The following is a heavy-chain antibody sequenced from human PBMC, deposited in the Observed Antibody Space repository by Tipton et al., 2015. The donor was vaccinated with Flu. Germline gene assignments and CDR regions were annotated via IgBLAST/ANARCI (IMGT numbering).Heavy chain of an antibody. Sequence: SLRLSCAASGLPFSAYGMHWVRQPPGKGLEWVAVISYDGSNKYYTDSVKGRFTISRDNSKNTLYLQMNSLRREDTALYYCAKDQSSSSWYFESWGQGTLVTVSS. D-gene: IGHD6-13*01. CDR2: ISYDGSNK. CDR1: GLPFSAYG. V-gene: IGHV3-30*18. J-gene: IGHJ4*02. CDR3: AKDQSSSSWYFES.